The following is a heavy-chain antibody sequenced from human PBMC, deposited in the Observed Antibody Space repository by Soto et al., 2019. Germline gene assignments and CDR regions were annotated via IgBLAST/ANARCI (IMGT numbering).Heavy chain of an antibody. CDR3: ARVIPGAEAWFDP. Sequence: GSVKVSCKASGNTFTNFGVTWVRQAPGQGLEWMGWISAYTDDPNYAQKFQGRVTMTIDTSTSTAYLDLRSLTSDDTAVYYCARVIPGAEAWFDPWGQGTLVTAPQ. CDR2: ISAYTDDP. J-gene: IGHJ5*02. D-gene: IGHD2-2*01. CDR1: GNTFTNFG. V-gene: IGHV1-18*01.